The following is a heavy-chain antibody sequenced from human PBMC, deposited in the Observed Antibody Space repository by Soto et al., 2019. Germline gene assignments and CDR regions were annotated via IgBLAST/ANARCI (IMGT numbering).Heavy chain of an antibody. CDR2: ISGSGGST. CDR1: GFTFDDYA. CDR3: AKPLRYCTNGVCYTGYYYGMDV. D-gene: IGHD2-8*01. V-gene: IGHV3-23*04. J-gene: IGHJ6*02. Sequence: EVQLVESGGGLVQPGRSLRLSCAASGFTFDDYAMHWVRQAPGKGLEWVSGISGSGGSTYYADSVKGRFTISRDNSKNTLYLQMNSLRAEDTAVYYCAKPLRYCTNGVCYTGYYYGMDVWGQGTTVTVSS.